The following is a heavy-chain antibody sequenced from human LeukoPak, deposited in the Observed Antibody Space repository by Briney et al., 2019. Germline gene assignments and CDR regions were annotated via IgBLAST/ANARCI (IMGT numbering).Heavy chain of an antibody. CDR1: GFTFSSYW. D-gene: IGHD2-21*01. CDR3: ARAPHSPSALLGAFDI. J-gene: IGHJ3*02. Sequence: PGGSLRLSCAASGFTFSSYWMSWVRQAPGKGLEWVANIKQDGSEKYYVDSVKGRFTISRDNAKNSLYLQMNSLRAEDTAVYSCARAPHSPSALLGAFDIWGQGTMVTVSS. CDR2: IKQDGSEK. V-gene: IGHV3-7*01.